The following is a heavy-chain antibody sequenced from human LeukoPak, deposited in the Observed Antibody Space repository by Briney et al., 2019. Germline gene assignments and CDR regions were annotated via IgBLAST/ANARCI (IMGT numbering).Heavy chain of an antibody. D-gene: IGHD6-19*01. CDR1: GGSISSYY. Sequence: SETLSLTCTVSGGSISSYYWSWIRQPPGKGLEWIGYIYYSGSTNYNPSLKSRVTISVDTSKNQFSLKLSSVTAADTAVYYCARHGPFMYGSGWDAFDIWGQGTMVTVSS. J-gene: IGHJ3*02. CDR2: IYYSGST. V-gene: IGHV4-59*08. CDR3: ARHGPFMYGSGWDAFDI.